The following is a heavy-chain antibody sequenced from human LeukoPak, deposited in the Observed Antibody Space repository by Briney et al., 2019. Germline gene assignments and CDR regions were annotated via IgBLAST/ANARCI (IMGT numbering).Heavy chain of an antibody. CDR1: GFTFSSYS. CDR3: ARYRHTYFDY. Sequence: GGSLRLSCAASGFTFSSYSMNWVRQAPGKGLEWVSAISGSGGSTYYADSVKGRFTISRDNSKNTLYLQMNSLRAEDTAVYYCARYRHTYFDYWGQGTLVTVSS. D-gene: IGHD2-2*02. V-gene: IGHV3-23*01. J-gene: IGHJ4*02. CDR2: ISGSGGST.